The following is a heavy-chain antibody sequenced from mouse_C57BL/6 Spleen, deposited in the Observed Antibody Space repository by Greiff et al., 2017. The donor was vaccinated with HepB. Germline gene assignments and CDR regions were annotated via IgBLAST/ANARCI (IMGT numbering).Heavy chain of an antibody. Sequence: QVQLQQPGAELVKPGASVKLSCKASGYTFTSYWMQWVKQRPGQGLEWIGEIDPSDSYTNYNQKFKGKATLTVDTSSSTAYMQRSSLTSEDSAVYYCARGGATVVANYFDYWGQGTTLTVSS. CDR1: GYTFTSYW. J-gene: IGHJ2*01. D-gene: IGHD1-1*01. CDR3: ARGGATVVANYFDY. V-gene: IGHV1-50*01. CDR2: IDPSDSYT.